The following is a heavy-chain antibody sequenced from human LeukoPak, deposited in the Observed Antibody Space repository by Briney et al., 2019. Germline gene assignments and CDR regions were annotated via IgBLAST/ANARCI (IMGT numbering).Heavy chain of an antibody. CDR2: INSDGRST. J-gene: IGHJ4*02. CDR3: ARDRISVAATETSFDY. D-gene: IGHD6-19*01. Sequence: GALRLSCAASGFTFSNYWMHWVRQAPGNGLVWVSRINSDGRSTSYADSVKGRFTISRDNAKNTLYLQMNSLRAEDTAVYYCARDRISVAATETSFDYWGQGTLVTVSS. CDR1: GFTFSNYW. V-gene: IGHV3-74*01.